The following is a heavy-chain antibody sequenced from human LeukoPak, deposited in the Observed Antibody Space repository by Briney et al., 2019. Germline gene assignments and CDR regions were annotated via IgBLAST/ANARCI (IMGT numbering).Heavy chain of an antibody. J-gene: IGHJ4*02. V-gene: IGHV3-20*01. CDR3: ARSVGDSSGYYVFDY. Sequence: PGGSLRLSCAASGFTFDDYGMSWVRQAPGKGLEWVSGINWNGGSTGYADSVKGRFTISRDNAKNSLYLQMNSLRAEDTALYHCARSVGDSSGYYVFDYWGQGTLVTVSS. CDR1: GFTFDDYG. CDR2: INWNGGST. D-gene: IGHD3-22*01.